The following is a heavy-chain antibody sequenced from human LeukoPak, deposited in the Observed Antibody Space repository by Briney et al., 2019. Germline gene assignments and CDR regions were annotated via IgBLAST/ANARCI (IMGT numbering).Heavy chain of an antibody. Sequence: GGSLILSCAASGFTFDDYGMSWVRQAPGKGLEWVSYIGSSGSIIYYADSVKGRFTISRDNAKNSLYLQMNSLRAEDTAVYYCARGVGTTDFDCWGQGTLVTISS. CDR2: IGSSGSII. J-gene: IGHJ4*02. CDR1: GFTFDDYG. D-gene: IGHD1-26*01. CDR3: ARGVGTTDFDC. V-gene: IGHV3-11*01.